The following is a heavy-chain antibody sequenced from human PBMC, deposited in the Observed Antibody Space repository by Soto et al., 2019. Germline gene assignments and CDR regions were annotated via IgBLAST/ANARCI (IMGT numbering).Heavy chain of an antibody. V-gene: IGHV3-21*01. D-gene: IGHD2-2*01. CDR1: GFNFKNYG. CDR2: VSKSDYT. CDR3: AREDSIIIPAVSDF. J-gene: IGHJ4*02. Sequence: GGSLRLSCEVSGFNFKNYGINWVRQAPGKGLGWVSSVSKSDYTYYSDSVKGRFTISRDNAKNSVSLQMNTLRAEDTAVYYCAREDSIIIPAVSDFWGQGTLVTVSS.